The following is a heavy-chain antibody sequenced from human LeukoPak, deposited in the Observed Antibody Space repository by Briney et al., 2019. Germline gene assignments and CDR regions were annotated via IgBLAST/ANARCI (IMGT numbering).Heavy chain of an antibody. V-gene: IGHV1-8*03. Sequence: APVKVSCKASGYTFTSYDINWVRQAAGQGLEWMGWMNPSSGNTGYAQKFQGRVTITRNTSISTAYMELSSLRSEDTAVYYCARDRYSYGFFDYWGQGTLVTVSS. D-gene: IGHD5-18*01. CDR2: MNPSSGNT. CDR1: GYTFTSYD. J-gene: IGHJ4*02. CDR3: ARDRYSYGFFDY.